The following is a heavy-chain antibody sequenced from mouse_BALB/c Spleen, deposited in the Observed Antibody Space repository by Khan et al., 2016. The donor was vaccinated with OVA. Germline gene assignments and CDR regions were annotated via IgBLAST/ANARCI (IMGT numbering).Heavy chain of an antibody. V-gene: IGHV1S56*01. CDR1: GYTFTSYD. D-gene: IGHD1-1*01. J-gene: IGHJ4*01. Sequence: QVQLKESGPELVKPGALVKISCKASGYTFTSYDINWVKQRPGQGPEWIGWIYPGDGSSKYNEKFKGKATLTADTSSSTAYMQPTSLKSKNSAVYFCAREGVRGVAMDYWGQGASVTVSS. CDR2: IYPGDGSS. CDR3: AREGVRGVAMDY.